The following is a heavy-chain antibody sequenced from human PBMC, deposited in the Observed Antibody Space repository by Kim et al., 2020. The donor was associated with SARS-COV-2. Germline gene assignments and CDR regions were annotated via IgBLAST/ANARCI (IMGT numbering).Heavy chain of an antibody. V-gene: IGHV3-21*01. Sequence: AASVKGRYTIARDNTKNSLYLQMTSLRADDTAVYYCARDRDYYDSSGHMYWGQGTLVTVSS. J-gene: IGHJ4*02. D-gene: IGHD3-22*01. CDR3: ARDRDYYDSSGHMY.